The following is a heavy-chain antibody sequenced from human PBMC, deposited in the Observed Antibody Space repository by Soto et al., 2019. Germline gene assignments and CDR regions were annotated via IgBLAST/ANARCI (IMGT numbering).Heavy chain of an antibody. CDR2: IDQSGGTA. J-gene: IGHJ4*02. V-gene: IGHV3-23*01. CDR1: GFIFSTYA. CDR3: AKIRSSSDYVWGSYRYPDY. Sequence: EVQLLESGGGLVQPGGSLRLSCAASGFIFSTYAMNWVRQAPGKGLELVASIDQSGGTAYYAESVRGRFAISRDNSKNTLYLQMNSLRAEDTAVYYCAKIRSSSDYVWGSYRYPDYWGQGTLVTVSS. D-gene: IGHD3-16*02.